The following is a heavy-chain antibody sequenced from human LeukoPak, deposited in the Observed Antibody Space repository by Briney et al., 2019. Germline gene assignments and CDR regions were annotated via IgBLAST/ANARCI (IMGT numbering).Heavy chain of an antibody. V-gene: IGHV3-30*18. J-gene: IGHJ6*02. CDR3: AKEDSTVEKDYYYYGMDV. CDR1: GFTFSDYY. D-gene: IGHD4-17*01. CDR2: ISYDGSNK. Sequence: GGSLRLSCAASGFTFSDYYMSWIRQAPGKGLEWVAVISYDGSNKYYADSVKGRFTISRDNSKNTLYLQMNSLRAEDTAVYYCAKEDSTVEKDYYYYGMDVWGQGTTVTVSS.